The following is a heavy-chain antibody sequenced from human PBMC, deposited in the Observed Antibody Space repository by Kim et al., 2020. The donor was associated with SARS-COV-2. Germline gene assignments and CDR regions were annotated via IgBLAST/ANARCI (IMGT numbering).Heavy chain of an antibody. CDR3: ARRKPYSSWFDT. V-gene: IGHV4-39*01. J-gene: IGHJ5*02. D-gene: IGHD6-13*01. Sequence: SETLSLTCTVSGGSISSSSYYWGWIRQPPGKGLEWIGSSYYSGSTYYNPSLKSRVTISVDTSKNQFSLKLSSVTAADTAVHYCARRKPYSSWFDTWGQGTLVTVSS. CDR2: SYYSGST. CDR1: GGSISSSSYY.